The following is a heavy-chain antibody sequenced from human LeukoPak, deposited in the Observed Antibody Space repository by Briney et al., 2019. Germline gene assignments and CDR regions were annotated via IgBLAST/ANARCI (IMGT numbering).Heavy chain of an antibody. CDR3: AKRDSSGWNYFDY. Sequence: SGTLSLTCTVSGGSIGSYYWSWIRQPPGKGLEWIGYIYYSGSTNYNPSIKSRVTILVDTSKNQFSLKLNSVTAADTAVYYCAKRDSSGWNYFDYWGQGTLVTVSS. CDR2: IYYSGST. D-gene: IGHD6-19*01. CDR1: GGSIGSYY. J-gene: IGHJ4*02. V-gene: IGHV4-59*01.